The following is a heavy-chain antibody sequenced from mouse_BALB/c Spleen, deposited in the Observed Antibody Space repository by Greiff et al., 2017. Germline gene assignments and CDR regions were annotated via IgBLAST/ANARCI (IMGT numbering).Heavy chain of an antibody. CDR2: IYPGDGDT. V-gene: IGHV1-82*01. J-gene: IGHJ1*01. CDR3: ARGYYYGSSANWYFDV. CDR1: GYAFSSSW. Sequence: QVQLQQSGPELVKPGASVKISCKASGYAFSSSWMNWVKQRPGQGLEWIGRIYPGDGDTNYNGKFKGKATLTADKSSSTAYMQLSSLTSVDSAVYFCARGYYYGSSANWYFDVWGAGTTVTVSS. D-gene: IGHD1-1*01.